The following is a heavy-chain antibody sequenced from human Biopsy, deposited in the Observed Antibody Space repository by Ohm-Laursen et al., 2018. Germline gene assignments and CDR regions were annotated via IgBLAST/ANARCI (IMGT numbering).Heavy chain of an antibody. D-gene: IGHD6-13*01. V-gene: IGHV4-34*01. Sequence: TLSLTCVVYGGSFNGYFWSWIRQPPGKGLEWIGDITQSGSTNCSPSLKSRVTISVDTAKKQFSLSLRSVTAADTAVYYCARVPLPGIGAAYRGRFLYGMDVWGQGTTVSVSS. CDR2: ITQSGST. J-gene: IGHJ6*02. CDR3: ARVPLPGIGAAYRGRFLYGMDV. CDR1: GGSFNGYF.